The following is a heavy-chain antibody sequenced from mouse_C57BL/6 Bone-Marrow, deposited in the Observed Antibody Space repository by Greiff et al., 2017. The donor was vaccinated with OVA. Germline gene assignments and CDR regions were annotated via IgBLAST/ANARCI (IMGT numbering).Heavy chain of an antibody. J-gene: IGHJ2*01. CDR3: TAFYYDYVDYFDY. CDR2: IDPENGDT. Sequence: VQLQQSGAELVRPGASVKLSCTASGFNINDYYMHWVKQRPEQGLEWIGRIDPENGDTEYATKFQGKATITADTSSNTAYLQLSSLTSEDTAVYYCTAFYYDYVDYFDYWGRGTALTVSA. V-gene: IGHV14-4*01. CDR1: GFNINDYY. D-gene: IGHD2-4*01.